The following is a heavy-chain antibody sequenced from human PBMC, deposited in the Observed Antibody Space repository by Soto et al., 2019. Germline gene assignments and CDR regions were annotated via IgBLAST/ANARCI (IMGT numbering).Heavy chain of an antibody. J-gene: IGHJ4*02. CDR3: ARQIAGWIYYFDY. Sequence: SETLSLTCTVSGGSISSSSYYWGWIRQPPGKGLEWIGSIYYSGSTYYNPSLKSRVTISVDTSKNQFSLKLSSVTAADTAVYYCARQIAGWIYYFDYCGQGTLVTVSS. CDR2: IYYSGST. V-gene: IGHV4-39*01. D-gene: IGHD2-2*03. CDR1: GGSISSSSYY.